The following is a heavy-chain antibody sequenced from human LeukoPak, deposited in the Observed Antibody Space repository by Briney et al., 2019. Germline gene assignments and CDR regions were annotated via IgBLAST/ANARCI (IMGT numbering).Heavy chain of an antibody. CDR3: ARAPRSGYYFGGFDY. V-gene: IGHV4-34*01. D-gene: IGHD3-22*01. Sequence: PSETLSLTCAVYGGSFSGYYWSWIRQPPGKGLEWIGEINHSGSTNYKPSLKSRVTIPVDTSKNQFSLKLSSVTAADTAVYYCARAPRSGYYFGGFDYWGQGTLVTVSS. CDR1: GGSFSGYY. CDR2: INHSGST. J-gene: IGHJ4*02.